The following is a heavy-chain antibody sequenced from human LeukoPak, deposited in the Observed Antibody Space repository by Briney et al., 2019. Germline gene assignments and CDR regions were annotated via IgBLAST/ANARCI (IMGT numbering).Heavy chain of an antibody. CDR2: IYSGGST. CDR1: GFPVSSNY. J-gene: IGHJ4*02. CDR3: AKGYCSSTSCSLDY. V-gene: IGHV3-53*01. Sequence: GGSLRLSCAASGFPVSSNYMSWVRQAPGKGLEWVSVIYSGGSTYYADSVKGRFTISRDNSKNTLYLQMNSLRAEDTAVYYCAKGYCSSTSCSLDYWGQGTLVTISS. D-gene: IGHD2-2*01.